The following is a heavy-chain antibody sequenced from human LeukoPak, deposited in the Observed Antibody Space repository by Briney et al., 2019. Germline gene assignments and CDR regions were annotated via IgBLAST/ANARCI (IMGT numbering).Heavy chain of an antibody. Sequence: GGSLRLSCAASGFTFSSYAMSWVRQAPGKGLEWVAIIRYDGSNKYYADSVKGRFTISRDNSKNTLYLQMNSLRPEDTAVYYCAKGNYFDYFDYWGQGTLVTVSS. D-gene: IGHD2/OR15-2a*01. CDR2: IRYDGSNK. J-gene: IGHJ4*02. CDR3: AKGNYFDYFDY. CDR1: GFTFSSYA. V-gene: IGHV3-30*02.